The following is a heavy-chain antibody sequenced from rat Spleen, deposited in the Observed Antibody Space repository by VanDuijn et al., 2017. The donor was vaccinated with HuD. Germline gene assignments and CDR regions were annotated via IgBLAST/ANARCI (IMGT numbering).Heavy chain of an antibody. CDR1: GFSLISNS. CDR2: IWGDGST. J-gene: IGHJ3*01. D-gene: IGHD1-11*01. V-gene: IGHV2-1*01. Sequence: QVQLKESGPGLVQPSQTLSLTCTVSGFSLISNSLHWVRQPPGKGLEWMGGIWGDGSTDYNSALKSRLTISRDNSKNQLFLKRSSLQTEDTAIFWCTRSYGGYTQHWFPYWGQGTLVTVSS. CDR3: TRSYGGYTQHWFPY.